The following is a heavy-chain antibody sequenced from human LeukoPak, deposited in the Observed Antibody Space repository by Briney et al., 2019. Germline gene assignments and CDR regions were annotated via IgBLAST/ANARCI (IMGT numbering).Heavy chain of an antibody. CDR2: IRYDGSIT. CDR1: GFTFSDYY. D-gene: IGHD2-15*01. Sequence: PGGSLRLSCAASGFTFSDYYMSWIRQAPGKGLDWVAIIRYDGSITYSTNSVKGRFTISRDNSKNTVYLQMNSLRDEDTAVYYCAKALEDCSGGGCFSGYMDVWGKGTTVAVSS. V-gene: IGHV3-30*02. CDR3: AKALEDCSGGGCFSGYMDV. J-gene: IGHJ6*03.